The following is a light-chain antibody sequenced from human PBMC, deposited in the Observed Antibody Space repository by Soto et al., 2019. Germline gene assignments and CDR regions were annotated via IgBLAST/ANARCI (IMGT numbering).Light chain of an antibody. V-gene: IGKV1-9*01. CDR3: QQLKSYLWT. CDR1: QDISSY. CDR2: AAS. J-gene: IGKJ1*01. Sequence: IQLTQSPSSLSASVGDRVTITCRASQDISSYLAWYQQRPGKAPKLLIYAASTMQRGVPSRFSGSGSGTDFTLTISSLQPEDFATYYCQQLKSYLWTFGQGTRGEIK.